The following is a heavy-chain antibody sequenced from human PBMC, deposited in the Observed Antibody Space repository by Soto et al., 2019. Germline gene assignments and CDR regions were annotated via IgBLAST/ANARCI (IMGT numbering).Heavy chain of an antibody. CDR3: ARDWVDCTNGVCYSDAFDI. J-gene: IGHJ3*02. D-gene: IGHD2-8*01. V-gene: IGHV3-30-3*01. Sequence: LRLSCAASGFTFSSYAMHWVRQAPGKGLEWVAVISYDGSNKYYADSVKGRFTISRDNSKNTLYLQMNSPRAEDTAVYYCARDWVDCTNGVCYSDAFDIWGQGTMVTVSS. CDR2: ISYDGSNK. CDR1: GFTFSSYA.